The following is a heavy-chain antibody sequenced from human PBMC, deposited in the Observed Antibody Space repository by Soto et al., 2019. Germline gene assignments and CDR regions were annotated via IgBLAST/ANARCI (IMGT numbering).Heavy chain of an antibody. CDR1: GFSLSTSGVG. CDR2: MFWDDTK. V-gene: IGHV2-5*02. Sequence: QITLKESGPTLVKPTQTLTLTCTFSGFSLSTSGVGVGWIRQPPGEALEYLGLMFWDDTKRYSPSLKSSLTITRDTSNIQAVLTTTNMDPVDTATYYCAHRQGCYHWNDGAFDYWGQGTPLTVAS. J-gene: IGHJ4*02. D-gene: IGHD1-1*01. CDR3: AHRQGCYHWNDGAFDY.